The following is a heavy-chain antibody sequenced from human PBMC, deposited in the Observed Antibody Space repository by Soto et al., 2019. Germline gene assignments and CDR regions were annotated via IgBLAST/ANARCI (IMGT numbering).Heavy chain of an antibody. J-gene: IGHJ4*02. CDR1: GFTFSDYY. V-gene: IGHV3-11*01. CDR2: ISSSGSTK. D-gene: IGHD6-13*01. CDR3: AKGSKGGSWYYFDY. Sequence: GGSLRLSCAASGFTFSDYYMSWIRQAPGKGLEWVSYISSSGSTKYYADSVKGRFTISSDNAKNSLYLQMNSLRAEDTAVYYCAKGSKGGSWYYFDYWGQGTLVTVSS.